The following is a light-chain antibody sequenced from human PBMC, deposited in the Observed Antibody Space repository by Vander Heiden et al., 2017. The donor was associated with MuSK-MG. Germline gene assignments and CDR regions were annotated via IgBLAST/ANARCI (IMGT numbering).Light chain of an antibody. CDR2: EVS. CDR3: MQSTQITGT. J-gene: IGKJ1*01. V-gene: IGKV2D-29*01. CDR1: QSLLHSDGKTY. Sequence: DIVMTQTPLSLSVTPGQPASISCKSSQSLLHSDGKTYLYWYLQKAGQPPQLLIYEVSKRFSGVPDSFNGSGSGTDFTLKISRVEAEEVGVYYCMQSTQITGTFGLGTKVDIK.